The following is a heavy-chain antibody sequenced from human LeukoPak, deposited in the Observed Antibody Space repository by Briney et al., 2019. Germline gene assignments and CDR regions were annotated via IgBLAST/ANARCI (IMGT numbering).Heavy chain of an antibody. CDR1: GFIFSSYS. CDR2: ISSSGSTI. V-gene: IGHV3-48*04. D-gene: IGHD5/OR15-5a*01. J-gene: IGHJ6*02. CDR3: ARVVYDQGYYYSGMDV. Sequence: TGGSLRLSCVASGFIFSSYSMNWVRQAPGKGLEWISCISSSGSTIYYADSVKGRFTISRDNAKNSLYLQINSLRAEDTSVYYCARVVYDQGYYYSGMDVWGQGTTVTVSS.